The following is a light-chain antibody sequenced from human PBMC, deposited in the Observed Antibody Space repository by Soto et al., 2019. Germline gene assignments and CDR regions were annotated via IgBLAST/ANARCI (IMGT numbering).Light chain of an antibody. J-gene: IGLJ1*01. CDR1: SSDVGGYNY. CDR3: SSYTSSSTYYV. Sequence: QSVLTQPASGSGSPGQSITISCTGTSSDVGGYNYVSWYQQHPGKAPKLMIYDVSNRPSGVSNRFSGSKSGNTASLTISGLQAEDEADYYCSSYTSSSTYYVFGTGTKLTVL. CDR2: DVS. V-gene: IGLV2-14*01.